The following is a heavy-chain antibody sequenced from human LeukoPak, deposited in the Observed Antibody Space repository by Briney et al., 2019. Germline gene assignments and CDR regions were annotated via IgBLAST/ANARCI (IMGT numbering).Heavy chain of an antibody. V-gene: IGHV1-69*04. Sequence: SVKVSCKASGGTFSSYTISWVRQAPGQGLEWMGRIIPILGIANYAQKFQGRVTITADKSTSTAYMELSSLRSDDTAVYYCARDAYGIIPLDYWGQGNLVTVSS. CDR1: GGTFSSYT. CDR2: IIPILGIA. D-gene: IGHD3-10*01. J-gene: IGHJ4*02. CDR3: ARDAYGIIPLDY.